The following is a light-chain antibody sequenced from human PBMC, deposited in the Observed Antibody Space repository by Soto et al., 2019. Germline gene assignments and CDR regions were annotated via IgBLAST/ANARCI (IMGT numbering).Light chain of an antibody. CDR2: GAS. V-gene: IGKV3-20*01. CDR3: QHYGSSPRT. CDR1: QGVSGSY. Sequence: EIVLTQSPGTLSLSPGERATLSCRASQGVSGSYLAWYQQKPGQAPRLLIYGASSRATGIPNGFSGSESGTDFTLTISRLEPEDFAVYYCQHYGSSPRTFGQGTKVEIK. J-gene: IGKJ1*01.